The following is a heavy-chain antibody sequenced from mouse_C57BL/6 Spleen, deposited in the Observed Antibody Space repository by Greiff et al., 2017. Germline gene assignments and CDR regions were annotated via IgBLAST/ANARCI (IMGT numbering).Heavy chain of an antibody. CDR2: INPNNGGT. J-gene: IGHJ4*01. V-gene: IGHV1-22*01. D-gene: IGHD1-1*01. CDR1: GYTFTDYN. Sequence: EVQLQQSGPELVKPGASVKMSCKASGYTFTDYNMHWVKQSHGKSLEWIGYINPNNGGTSYNQKFKGKATLTVNKSSSTAYMELRSLTSEESAVYYCARAYYGSRTDYYAMDYWGQGTSVTVSS. CDR3: ARAYYGSRTDYYAMDY.